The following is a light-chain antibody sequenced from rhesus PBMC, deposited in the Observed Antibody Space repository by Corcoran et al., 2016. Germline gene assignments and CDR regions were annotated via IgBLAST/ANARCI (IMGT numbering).Light chain of an antibody. V-gene: IGKV1-28*01. CDR1: PGISRY. J-gene: IGKJ2*01. CDR2: DAS. Sequence: DIQMTQSTSSLSASVGDTVTITCRASPGISRYLNWFSPKPGKAPKLLIYDASSLESGVPSRFSGSGSGTSVTITISSRQAEDFAASYCLQHNSYPYSFGQGTKVEIK. CDR3: LQHNSYPYS.